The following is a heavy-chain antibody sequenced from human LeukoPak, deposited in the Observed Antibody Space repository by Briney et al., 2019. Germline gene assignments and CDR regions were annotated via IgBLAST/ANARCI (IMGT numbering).Heavy chain of an antibody. CDR3: TGNYYGSGSYADFDY. CDR1: GFTFSGSA. D-gene: IGHD3-10*01. V-gene: IGHV3-73*01. J-gene: IGHJ4*02. CDR2: IRSTANGYAT. Sequence: ESLRLSCAASGFTFSGSALHWVRQASGKGLEWVGRIRSTANGYATAYAASVKGRFTISRDDSKNTAYLQMDSLKTEDTAVYYCTGNYYGSGSYADFDYWGQGTLVTVSS.